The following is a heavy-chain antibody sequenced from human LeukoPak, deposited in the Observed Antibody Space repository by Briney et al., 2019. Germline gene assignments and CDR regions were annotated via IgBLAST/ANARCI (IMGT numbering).Heavy chain of an antibody. J-gene: IGHJ4*02. CDR3: ARDGSGSYYRRFDY. CDR1: GGSISDSY. V-gene: IGHV4-59*01. D-gene: IGHD1-26*01. CDR2: IYYSGST. Sequence: KTSETLSLTCTVSGGSISDSYWSLIRQPPGKGLEWIGYIYYSGSTSYNPSLKSRVTISLDTSKNQFSLKLTSVTAADTAVYYCARDGSGSYYRRFDYWGQGTLVTVSS.